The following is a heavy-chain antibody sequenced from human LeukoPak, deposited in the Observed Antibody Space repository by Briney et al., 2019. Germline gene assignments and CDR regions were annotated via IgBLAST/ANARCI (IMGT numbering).Heavy chain of an antibody. CDR2: ISSSGSTI. Sequence: KPGGSLRLSCAASGFTFSDYYMSWIRQAPGKGLDWVSYISSSGSTIYYADSVKGRFTISRDNAKNSLYLQMNSLRAEDTAVYYCASRYGSGSYYPFDYWGQGTLVTVSS. CDR1: GFTFSDYY. V-gene: IGHV3-11*01. CDR3: ASRYGSGSYYPFDY. J-gene: IGHJ4*02. D-gene: IGHD3-10*01.